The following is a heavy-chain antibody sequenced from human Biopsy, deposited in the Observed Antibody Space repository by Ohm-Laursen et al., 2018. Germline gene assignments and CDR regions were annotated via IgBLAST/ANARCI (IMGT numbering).Heavy chain of an antibody. CDR3: AGIVLGPTNDAFDI. V-gene: IGHV4-4*07. CDR1: GDSIRNYY. J-gene: IGHJ3*02. Sequence: SDTLSLTCTVSGDSIRNYYWSWIRQAAGKGLEWIGCIYPGGGTIYNPSLKSRVTMSVDTSKNHFSLNLNSVTAADTAVYYCAGIVLGPTNDAFDIWGQGTMVTVSS. D-gene: IGHD1-26*01. CDR2: IYPGGGT.